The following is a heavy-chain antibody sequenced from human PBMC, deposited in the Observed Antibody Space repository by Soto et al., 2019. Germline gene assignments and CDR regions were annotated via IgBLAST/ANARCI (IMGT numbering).Heavy chain of an antibody. CDR1: GDSVSNNSAA. CDR3: ARDGTIVVVPAAIAYYYYGMDV. D-gene: IGHD2-2*01. CDR2: TYYRSKWYN. V-gene: IGHV6-1*01. Sequence: SQTLSLTCAISGDSVSNNSAAWNWIRQSPSRGLEWLGRTYYRSKWYNDYAVSVKSRITINLDTSKNQFSLQLNSVTPEDTAVYYCARDGTIVVVPAAIAYYYYGMDVWGQGTTVTVSS. J-gene: IGHJ6*02.